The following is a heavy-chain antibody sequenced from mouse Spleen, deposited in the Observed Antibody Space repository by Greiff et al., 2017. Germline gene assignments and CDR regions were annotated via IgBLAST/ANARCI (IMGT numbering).Heavy chain of an antibody. Sequence: QVQLQQSGAELVKPGASVKISCTASGYAFSSYWMNWVKQRPGKGLEWIGQIYPGDGDTNYNGKFKGKATLTADKSSSTAYMQLSSLTSEDSAVYFWARGVTTIVAPDYWGQGTTLTVSS. CDR3: ARGVTTIVAPDY. J-gene: IGHJ2*01. CDR2: IYPGDGDT. V-gene: IGHV1-80*01. CDR1: GYAFSSYW. D-gene: IGHD1-1*01.